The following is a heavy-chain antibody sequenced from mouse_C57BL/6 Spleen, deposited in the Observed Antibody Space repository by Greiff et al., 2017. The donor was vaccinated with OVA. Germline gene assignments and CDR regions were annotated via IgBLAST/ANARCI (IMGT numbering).Heavy chain of an antibody. CDR2: IYPRSGNT. J-gene: IGHJ2*01. V-gene: IGHV1-81*01. CDR1: GYTFTSYG. CDR3: ARSGDGPFDY. Sequence: VQGVESGAELARPGASVKLSCKASGYTFTSYGISWVKQRTGQGLEWIGEIYPRSGNTYYNEKFKGKATLTADKSSSTAYMELRSLTSEDSAVYFCARSGDGPFDYWGQGTTLTVSS. D-gene: IGHD2-3*01.